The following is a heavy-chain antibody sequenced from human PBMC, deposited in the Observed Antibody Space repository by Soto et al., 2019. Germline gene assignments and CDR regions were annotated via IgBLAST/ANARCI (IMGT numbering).Heavy chain of an antibody. CDR1: GGTFTNYV. J-gene: IGHJ5*02. Sequence: QVQLVQSGAEVRKPGSSVNVSCKSSGGTFTNYVTSWLRQAPGQGLERMGGLIPIFGAAILAQKFQGRVTITAGESTSTVNMELSSLTSEDTAVYYCARGRSCPNLDPWGQGTLVSVSS. CDR3: ARGRSCPNLDP. D-gene: IGHD1-7*01. V-gene: IGHV1-69*01. CDR2: LIPIFGAA.